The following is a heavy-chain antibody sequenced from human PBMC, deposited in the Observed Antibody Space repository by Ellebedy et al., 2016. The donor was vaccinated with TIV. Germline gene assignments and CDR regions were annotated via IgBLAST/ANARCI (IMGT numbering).Heavy chain of an antibody. CDR2: IYSGDSGEST. Sequence: GESLKISCVPSGLTVSTNYMSWVRQAPGKGLEWISVIYSGDSGESTYYADSVKGRFTISRDNSKNTGYLQMNSLTAEDTAVYFCATGIATRPSGCWGQGTLVTVSS. J-gene: IGHJ4*02. CDR1: GLTVSTNY. V-gene: IGHV3-66*01. CDR3: ATGIATRPSGC. D-gene: IGHD6-6*01.